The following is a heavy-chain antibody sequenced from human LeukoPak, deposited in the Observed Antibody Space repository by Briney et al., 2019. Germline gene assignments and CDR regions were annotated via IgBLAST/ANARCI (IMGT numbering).Heavy chain of an antibody. D-gene: IGHD4-23*01. CDR1: GYTFTSYY. J-gene: IGHJ4*02. CDR2: INPNIGGT. Sequence: ASVTVSCKASGYTFTSYYMHWVRQAPGQGLEWMGWINPNIGGTNYAQKFQGRVTMTRDTSISTAYMELSSLRSEDTAVYYCARDQKTTVVTPGYWGQGTLVTVSS. CDR3: ARDQKTTVVTPGY. V-gene: IGHV1-2*02.